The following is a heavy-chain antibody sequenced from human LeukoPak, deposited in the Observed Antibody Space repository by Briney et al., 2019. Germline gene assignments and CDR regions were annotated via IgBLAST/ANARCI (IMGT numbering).Heavy chain of an antibody. CDR2: IYPDDSET. CDR3: ARQAYGSHFDAFDI. J-gene: IGHJ3*02. CDR1: TDIFSNYW. D-gene: IGHD3-22*01. V-gene: IGHV5-51*01. Sequence: GESLKISCKGSTDIFSNYWIGWVRQMPGKGLEWMGIIYPDDSETNYSPSFQGQVSMSVDKSITTAYLQWSSLKASDTAIYYCARQAYGSHFDAFDIWGQGTMVTVSS.